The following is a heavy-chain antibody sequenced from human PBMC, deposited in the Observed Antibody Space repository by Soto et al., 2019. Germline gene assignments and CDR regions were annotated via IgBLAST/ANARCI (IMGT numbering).Heavy chain of an antibody. Sequence: PXGFLRLSCAASGFTFSSCSKNWVRRAPGKGLEWVSTISGSGESTYYADSVKGRFTISRDNSKSTLYLQMNSLRAEDTAVYYCAKDRWNYDYFDFWGQGTLVTVS. D-gene: IGHD1-7*01. CDR3: AKDRWNYDYFDF. CDR1: GFTFSSCS. CDR2: ISGSGEST. J-gene: IGHJ4*02. V-gene: IGHV3-23*01.